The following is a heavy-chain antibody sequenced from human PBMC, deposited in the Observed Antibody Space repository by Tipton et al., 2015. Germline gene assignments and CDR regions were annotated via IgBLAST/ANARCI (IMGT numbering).Heavy chain of an antibody. J-gene: IGHJ5*02. V-gene: IGHV4-34*01. CDR1: GGSFSGYS. Sequence: TLSLTCAVYGGSFSGYSWSWIRQPPGKGLEWIGSLSYSGKTDYNPPLRSRVTISVDTSKNQFSLRLSSVTAADTAVYYCARSLFPETAGLENWFDPWGQGTLVTVSS. D-gene: IGHD6-13*01. CDR2: LSYSGKT. CDR3: ARSLFPETAGLENWFDP.